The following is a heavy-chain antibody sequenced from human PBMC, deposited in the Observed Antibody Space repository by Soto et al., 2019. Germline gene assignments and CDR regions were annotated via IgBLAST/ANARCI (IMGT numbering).Heavy chain of an antibody. Sequence: GVSLRLSCAASGFTFSSYAMSWVRQAPGKGLEWVSAISGSGGSTYYAHSVKGRFTISRDNSKNTLYLQMNSLRAEDTAVYYCAKVIAMVRGVIDYWGQGTLVNVSS. CDR2: ISGSGGST. CDR1: GFTFSSYA. CDR3: AKVIAMVRGVIDY. D-gene: IGHD3-10*01. J-gene: IGHJ4*02. V-gene: IGHV3-23*01.